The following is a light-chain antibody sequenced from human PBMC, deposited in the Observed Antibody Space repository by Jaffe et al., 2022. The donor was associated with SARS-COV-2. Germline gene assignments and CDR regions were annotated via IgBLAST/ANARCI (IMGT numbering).Light chain of an antibody. CDR2: AAS. V-gene: IGKV1-39*01. CDR3: HQSYSTPYT. J-gene: IGKJ2*01. Sequence: DIVMTQSPSSLSASLGDRVTITCRAGQTINIYLNWYQQKPGKAPDLLISAASNLQSGVPSRFSGSGSGTDFTLTISSLQPEDFGTYFCHQSYSTPYTFGQGTKLEI. CDR1: QTINIY.